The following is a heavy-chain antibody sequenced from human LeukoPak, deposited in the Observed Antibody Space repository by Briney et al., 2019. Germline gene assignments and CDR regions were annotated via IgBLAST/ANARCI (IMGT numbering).Heavy chain of an antibody. V-gene: IGHV3-7*01. D-gene: IGHD6-6*01. J-gene: IGHJ3*02. Sequence: GGSLRLSCGASGFTFSNYWMVWVRQAPGKGLEWVANIRGDGSRKYYLDSVKGRFTISRDNAKNSLYLEMSSLRGDDTAVYYCAREQQLGDAFDIWGQGTMVTVSS. CDR1: GFTFSNYW. CDR2: IRGDGSRK. CDR3: AREQQLGDAFDI.